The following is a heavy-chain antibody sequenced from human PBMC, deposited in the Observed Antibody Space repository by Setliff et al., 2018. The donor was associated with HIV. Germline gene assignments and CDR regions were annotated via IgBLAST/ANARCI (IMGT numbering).Heavy chain of an antibody. CDR1: GLTSSNSW. J-gene: IGHJ4*02. V-gene: IGHV3-7*01. CDR3: TTGAVN. CDR2: IKPDGSDT. D-gene: IGHD6-19*01. Sequence: GESLRLSCAASGLTSSNSWMSWIRQVQGKGLEWVAHIKPDGSDTYYGDSVKGRFTISRDNAKNLMFLQMNNLRDEDSAVYYCTTGAVNWGQGILVTVSS.